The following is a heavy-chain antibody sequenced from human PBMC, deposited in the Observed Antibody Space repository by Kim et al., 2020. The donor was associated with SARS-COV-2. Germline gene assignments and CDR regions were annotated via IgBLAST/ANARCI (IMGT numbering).Heavy chain of an antibody. CDR1: GFTFSSYW. V-gene: IGHV3-7*01. J-gene: IGHJ5*02. CDR3: AREVVPAAMSGWFDP. D-gene: IGHD2-2*01. Sequence: GGSLRLSCAASGFTFSSYWMSWVRQAPGKGLEWVANIKQDGSEKYYVDSVKGRFTISRDNAKNSLYLQMNSLRAEDTAVYYCAREVVPAAMSGWFDPWGQGTLVTVSS. CDR2: IKQDGSEK.